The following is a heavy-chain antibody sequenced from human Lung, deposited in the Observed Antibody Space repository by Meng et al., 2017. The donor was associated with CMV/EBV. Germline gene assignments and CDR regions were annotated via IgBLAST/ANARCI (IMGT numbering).Heavy chain of an antibody. CDR1: GYRFTSYW. Sequence: ESXKISXKGSGYRFTSYWIGWVRQMPGKGLDWMGIIYPDDSDTRYSPSFQGQVTISADKSISTAYLQWRSLKASDTAIYYCARLGVTRAVGYYYYAMAVWGQGTTVTVSS. CDR2: IYPDDSDT. V-gene: IGHV5-51*01. CDR3: ARLGVTRAVGYYYYAMAV. D-gene: IGHD4-23*01. J-gene: IGHJ6*01.